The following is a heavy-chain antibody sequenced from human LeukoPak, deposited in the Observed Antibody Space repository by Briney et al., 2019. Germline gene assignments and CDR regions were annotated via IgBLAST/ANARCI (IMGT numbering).Heavy chain of an antibody. V-gene: IGHV4-4*07. J-gene: IGHJ3*02. D-gene: IGHD3-22*01. CDR3: ARDRRTYYYDSSGDAFDI. CDR1: GGSISSYY. CDR2: IYTSGST. Sequence: SETLSLTCTVSGGSISSYYWSWLRQPAGKGLEWIGRIYTSGSTNYNPSLKSRVTMSVDTSKNQFSLKLSSVTAADTAVYYCARDRRTYYYDSSGDAFDIWGQGTMVTVSS.